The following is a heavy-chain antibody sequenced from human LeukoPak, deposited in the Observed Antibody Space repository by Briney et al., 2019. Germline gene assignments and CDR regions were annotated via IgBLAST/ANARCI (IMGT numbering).Heavy chain of an antibody. J-gene: IGHJ6*03. Sequence: GASVKVSCKASGYTFTSYDINWVRQATGQGLEWMGWMYPNSGNTGYAQKFQGRVTITRNTSISTAYMELSSLRSEDTAVYYCARGGLSSGWYGDYYYYYMGVWGKGTTVTVSS. V-gene: IGHV1-8*03. CDR1: GYTFTSYD. D-gene: IGHD6-19*01. CDR3: ARGGLSSGWYGDYYYYYMGV. CDR2: MYPNSGNT.